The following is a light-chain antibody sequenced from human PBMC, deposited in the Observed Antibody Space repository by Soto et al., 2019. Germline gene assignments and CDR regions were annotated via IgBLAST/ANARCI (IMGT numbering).Light chain of an antibody. Sequence: DIQMTQSPSTLSASIGDTVTITCRASQTINNWLAWYQQKPGKSPKLLIYDVSSLESGVPSRFSGSGSGTQFTLTIPSLQPDDSATYYCQQYNTYLTFGQGTKVDIK. CDR2: DVS. CDR3: QQYNTYLT. V-gene: IGKV1-5*01. J-gene: IGKJ1*01. CDR1: QTINNW.